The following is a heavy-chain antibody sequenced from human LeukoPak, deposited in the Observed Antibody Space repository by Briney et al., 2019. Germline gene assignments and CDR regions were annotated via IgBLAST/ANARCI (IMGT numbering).Heavy chain of an antibody. Sequence: SETLSLTCTVSGYSISSGYYWGWIRPPPGKGLEWIGSIYHSGNTYYNPSLKSRVTISVDTSKNHFSLKLSSVTAADTAVYYCARRVSTYGPLDYWGQGTLVTVSS. CDR1: GYSISSGYY. CDR2: IYHSGNT. CDR3: ARRVSTYGPLDY. D-gene: IGHD3-10*01. J-gene: IGHJ4*02. V-gene: IGHV4-38-2*02.